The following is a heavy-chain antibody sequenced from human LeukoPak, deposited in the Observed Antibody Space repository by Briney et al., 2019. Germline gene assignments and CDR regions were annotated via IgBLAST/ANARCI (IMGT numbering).Heavy chain of an antibody. CDR2: ISGSGGGT. J-gene: IGHJ6*03. CDR1: GFTFSTFA. V-gene: IGHV3-23*01. CDR3: AKCRDYYYYFMDV. Sequence: GGSLRLSCSASGFTFSTFAMSWVRQAPGKGLEWVSSISGSGGGTYYADSVKGRFTISGDNSKNTLYLQMNSLRAEDTAVYYCAKCRDYYYYFMDVWGKGTTVTVSS.